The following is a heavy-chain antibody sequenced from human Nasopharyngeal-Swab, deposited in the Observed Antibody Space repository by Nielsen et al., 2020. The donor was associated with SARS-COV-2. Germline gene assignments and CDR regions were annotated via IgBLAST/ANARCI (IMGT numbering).Heavy chain of an antibody. Sequence: GESLKISCAASGFTFSSYGMHWVRQAPGKGLEWVAVISYDGSNKYYADSMKGRFTISRDNSKNTLYLQMNSLRAEDTAVYYCAKGGGTTGTVGLDIWGQGTMVTVSS. J-gene: IGHJ3*02. CDR3: AKGGGTTGTVGLDI. V-gene: IGHV3-30*18. CDR1: GFTFSSYG. CDR2: ISYDGSNK. D-gene: IGHD1-1*01.